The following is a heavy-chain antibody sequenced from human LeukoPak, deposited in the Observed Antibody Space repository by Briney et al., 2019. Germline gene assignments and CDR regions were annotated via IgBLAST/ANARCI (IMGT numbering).Heavy chain of an antibody. CDR1: GYTFTSYG. CDR3: ARDPQRYDFWSGYHYYGMDV. D-gene: IGHD3-3*01. CDR2: ISAYNGNT. Sequence: ASVKVSCKASGYTFTSYGISWVRQAPGQGLEWMGWISAYNGNTNYAQKLQGRVTMTTDTSTSTAYMELRSLRSDDTAVYYCARDPQRYDFWSGYHYYGMDVWGQGTTVTVSS. J-gene: IGHJ6*02. V-gene: IGHV1-18*01.